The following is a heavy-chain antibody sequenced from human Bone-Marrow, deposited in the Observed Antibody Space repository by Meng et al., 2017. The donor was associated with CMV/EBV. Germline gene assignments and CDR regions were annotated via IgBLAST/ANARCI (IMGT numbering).Heavy chain of an antibody. D-gene: IGHD2-2*01. CDR2: IYYSGIT. CDR3: ARGIVVVPAAIVANWFDP. J-gene: IGHJ5*02. Sequence: SETLSLTCTVSGGSISSSDYYWGWIRQPPGKGLEWIGSIYYSGITHHNPPVRSRVTISVDTSKNQFSLKLSSVTAADTAVYYCARGIVVVPAAIVANWFDPWGQGTLVTVSS. CDR1: GGSISSSDYY. V-gene: IGHV4-39*07.